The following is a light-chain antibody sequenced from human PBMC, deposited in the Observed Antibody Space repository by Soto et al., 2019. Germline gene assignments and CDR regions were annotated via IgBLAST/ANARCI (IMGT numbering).Light chain of an antibody. CDR2: DAS. Sequence: DIQMTQSPSTLSASVGDRVTITCRASQSISSWLAWYQQKPGKAPKLLIYDASSLESGVPSRFSGSGSGTEFTLTISSLQPDDFATYYCQQYNSFIFTFGPGNTVDIK. CDR1: QSISSW. J-gene: IGKJ3*01. V-gene: IGKV1-5*01. CDR3: QQYNSFIFT.